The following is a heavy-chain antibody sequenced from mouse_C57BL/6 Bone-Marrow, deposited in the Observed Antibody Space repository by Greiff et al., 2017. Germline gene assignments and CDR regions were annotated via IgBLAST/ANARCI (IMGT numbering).Heavy chain of an antibody. CDR3: ARIAYDGSSAYLYFDG. CDR2: IWWDDDK. D-gene: IGHD1-1*01. Sequence: SGPGLLQPSQPLSLTWSFSGFSLSTFGMGVGWFRQPSGKGLEWLAHIWWDDDKYYKPALKSRLTIPKDTSKNQVFLKSANVDTADTATYYFARIAYDGSSAYLYFDGWGAGTTFTVSS. CDR1: GFSLSTFGMG. V-gene: IGHV8-8*01. J-gene: IGHJ1*01.